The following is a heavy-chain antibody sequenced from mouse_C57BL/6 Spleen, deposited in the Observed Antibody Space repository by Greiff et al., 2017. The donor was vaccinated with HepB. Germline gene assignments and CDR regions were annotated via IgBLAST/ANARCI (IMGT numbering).Heavy chain of an antibody. CDR1: GYSFTGYY. CDR3: ARGDYGSSYGYWYFDV. Sequence: VQLQQSGPELVKPGASVKISCKASGYSFTGYYMNWVKQSPEKSLEWIGEINPSTGGTTYNQKFKDKATLTVDKSSSTAYMQLKSLTSEDSAVYYCARGDYGSSYGYWYFDVWGTGTTVTVSS. CDR2: INPSTGGT. J-gene: IGHJ1*03. V-gene: IGHV1-42*01. D-gene: IGHD1-1*01.